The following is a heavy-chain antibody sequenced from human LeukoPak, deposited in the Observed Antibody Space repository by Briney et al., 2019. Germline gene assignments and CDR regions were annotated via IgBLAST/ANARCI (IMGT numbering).Heavy chain of an antibody. D-gene: IGHD5-18*01. Sequence: SETLSLTCTVSGGSISSYYWSWIRQPPGRGLEWIGYIYYSGSTNYNPSLKSRVTISVDTSKNQFSLKLSSVTAADTAVYYCARNGYSYGPGQGLFDYWGQGTLVTVSS. CDR2: IYYSGST. V-gene: IGHV4-59*01. J-gene: IGHJ4*02. CDR1: GGSISSYY. CDR3: ARNGYSYGPGQGLFDY.